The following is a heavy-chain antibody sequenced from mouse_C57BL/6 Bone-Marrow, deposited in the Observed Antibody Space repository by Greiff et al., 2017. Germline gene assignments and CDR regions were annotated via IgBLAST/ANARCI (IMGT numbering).Heavy chain of an antibody. D-gene: IGHD4-1*02. Sequence: EVKLVESGGDLVKPGGSLKLSCAASGFTFSSYGMSWVRQTPDKRLEWVATISCGGSYTSYPDSVKGRFTISRDNAKNTLYLQMSSLKSEDTAMYYCARQQLGRFAYWGQGTLVTVSA. CDR2: ISCGGSYT. V-gene: IGHV5-6*01. CDR1: GFTFSSYG. CDR3: ARQQLGRFAY. J-gene: IGHJ3*01.